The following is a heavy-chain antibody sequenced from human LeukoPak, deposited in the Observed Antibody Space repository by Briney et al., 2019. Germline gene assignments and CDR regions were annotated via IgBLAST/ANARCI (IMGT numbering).Heavy chain of an antibody. Sequence: GGSLRLSCAASGFTFSSYSMNWVRQTPGKGLEWVSYITRSSSARYYADSVKGRFTISRDNAKNSLYLQMNSLRAEDTAVYYCATQWELHPAFWGQGTLVTVSS. D-gene: IGHD1-26*01. V-gene: IGHV3-48*01. CDR3: ATQWELHPAF. CDR1: GFTFSSYS. CDR2: ITRSSSAR. J-gene: IGHJ4*02.